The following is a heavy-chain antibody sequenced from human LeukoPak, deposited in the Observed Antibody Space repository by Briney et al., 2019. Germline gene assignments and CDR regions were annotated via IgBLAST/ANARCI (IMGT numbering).Heavy chain of an antibody. CDR2: IYTSGNT. D-gene: IGHD2-15*01. J-gene: IGHJ4*02. V-gene: IGHV4-4*07. CDR3: ARGPNGRTLDY. CDR1: GDPLSNYY. Sequence: PSETLSLTCTVPGDPLSNYYWSWIRQPAGRGLEWIGRIYTSGNTNYNPSRKSRLTISLDKSKNQFSLKLNSVTAADTALYYCARGPNGRTLDYWGQGTPVTVSS.